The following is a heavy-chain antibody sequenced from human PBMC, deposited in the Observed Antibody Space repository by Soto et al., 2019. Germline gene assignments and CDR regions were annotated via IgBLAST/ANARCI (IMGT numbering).Heavy chain of an antibody. CDR2: INPNSGGT. V-gene: IGHV1-2*04. Sequence: ASVKVSCKASGYTFTGYYMHWVRQAPGQGLEWMGWINPNSGGTNYAQKFQGWATMTRDTSISTAYMELSRLRSDDTAVYYCAGDLFPAGSYYAYYYYGMDVWGQGTTVTVSS. D-gene: IGHD1-26*01. CDR3: AGDLFPAGSYYAYYYYGMDV. J-gene: IGHJ6*02. CDR1: GYTFTGYY.